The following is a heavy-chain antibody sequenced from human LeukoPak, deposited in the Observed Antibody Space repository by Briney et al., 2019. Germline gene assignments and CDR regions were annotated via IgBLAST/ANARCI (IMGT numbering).Heavy chain of an antibody. CDR1: RLTFSSYS. V-gene: IGHV3-21*01. J-gene: IGHJ3*02. Sequence: GGALSVSCVASRLTFSSYSMNWVRQAPGKVLEWVSSISSSSSYIYYADSVKGRFTISRDNANNSLYLQMNSLRAEDTAVYYCASDFGGNKGFDIWGQGTMVTVSS. D-gene: IGHD2/OR15-2a*01. CDR2: ISSSSSYI. CDR3: ASDFGGNKGFDI.